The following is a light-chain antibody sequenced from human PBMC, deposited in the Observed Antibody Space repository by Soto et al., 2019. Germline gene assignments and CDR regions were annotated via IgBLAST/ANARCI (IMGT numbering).Light chain of an antibody. CDR1: QSVSSY. J-gene: IGKJ1*01. Sequence: EIVLTQSPATLSLSPGERATLSCRASQSVSSYLAWYQQKPGQAPRLLIYDASNRATGILARFSGSGSGTDFTLTISSLEPEDFAVYYCQQRSNWPPWTFGQGTKVEIK. V-gene: IGKV3-11*01. CDR3: QQRSNWPPWT. CDR2: DAS.